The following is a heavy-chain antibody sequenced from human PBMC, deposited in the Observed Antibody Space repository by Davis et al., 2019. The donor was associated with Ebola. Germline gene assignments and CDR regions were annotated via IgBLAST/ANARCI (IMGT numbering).Heavy chain of an antibody. J-gene: IGHJ5*02. D-gene: IGHD3-3*01. CDR3: AREFWQTWFDP. Sequence: MPGGSLRLSCAVYGGSFSSYYWSWIRQPPGKGLEWIGYIYYSGSTNYNPSLKSRVTISVDTSKNQFSLKLSSVTAADTAVYYCAREFWQTWFDPWGQGTLVTVSS. CDR2: IYYSGST. V-gene: IGHV4-59*01. CDR1: GGSFSSYY.